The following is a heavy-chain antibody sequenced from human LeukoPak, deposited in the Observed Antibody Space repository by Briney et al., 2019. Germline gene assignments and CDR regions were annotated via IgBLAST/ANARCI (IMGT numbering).Heavy chain of an antibody. CDR3: ARGGRWYYDSSGYYYNLSEDAFDI. V-gene: IGHV1-18*04. D-gene: IGHD3-22*01. CDR2: ISAYNGNT. CDR1: GYTFTAYY. J-gene: IGHJ3*02. Sequence: ASVTVSCKASGYTFTAYYIHWVRQAPGQGLEWMGWISAYNGNTNYAQKLQGRVTMTTDTSTSTAYMELRSLRSDDTAVYYCARGGRWYYDSSGYYYNLSEDAFDIWGQGTMVTVSS.